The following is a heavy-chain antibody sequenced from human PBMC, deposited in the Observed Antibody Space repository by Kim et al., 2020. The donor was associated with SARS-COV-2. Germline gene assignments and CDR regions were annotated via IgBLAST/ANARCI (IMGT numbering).Heavy chain of an antibody. D-gene: IGHD2-21*01. Sequence: GGSLRLSCAASGFTFSSYGMHWVRQAPGKGLEWVAVISYDGSNKYYADSVKGRFTISRDNSKNTLYLQMNSLRAEDTAVYYCAKGGAHNPLWPSHFDYWGQGTLVTVSS. V-gene: IGHV3-30*18. CDR2: ISYDGSNK. CDR1: GFTFSSYG. CDR3: AKGGAHNPLWPSHFDY. J-gene: IGHJ4*02.